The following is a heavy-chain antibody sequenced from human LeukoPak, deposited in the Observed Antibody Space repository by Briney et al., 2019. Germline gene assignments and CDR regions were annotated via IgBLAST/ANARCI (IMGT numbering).Heavy chain of an antibody. CDR3: AKDWGYYDFWSGYPYFDY. J-gene: IGHJ4*02. D-gene: IGHD3-3*01. Sequence: GGSLRLSCAASGFTFSSYAMSWVRQAPGKGLEWVSAISGSGGSTYYADSVKGRFTISRDNSKNTLYLQMNSLRAEDTAVYYCAKDWGYYDFWSGYPYFDYWGQGTLVIVSS. V-gene: IGHV3-23*01. CDR1: GFTFSSYA. CDR2: ISGSGGST.